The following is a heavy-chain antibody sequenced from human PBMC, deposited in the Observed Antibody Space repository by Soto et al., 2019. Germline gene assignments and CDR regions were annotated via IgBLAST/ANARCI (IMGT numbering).Heavy chain of an antibody. D-gene: IGHD3-16*01. CDR1: GGSISDFY. Sequence: ETLSLSCTVSGGSISDFYGSWVRQPPGKGLEWIGYMFYSGNSNYNASLKSRVTISMDTSKNQFSLNLRSVTAADTAVYYCVRSGHPFGGVVWGQGTQVTV. CDR3: VRSGHPFGGVV. V-gene: IGHV4-59*13. CDR2: MFYSGNS. J-gene: IGHJ4*02.